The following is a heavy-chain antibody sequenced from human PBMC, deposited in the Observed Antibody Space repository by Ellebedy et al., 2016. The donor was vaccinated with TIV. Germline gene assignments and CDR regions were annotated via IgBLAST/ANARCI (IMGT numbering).Heavy chain of an antibody. Sequence: ASVKVSCXASGYTFTSYDINWVRQATGQGLEWMGWMNPNSGNTGYAQKFQGRVTMTRNTSISTAYMELSSLRSEDTAVYYCARAMTSPEYSSSSQGYYYYYMDVWGKGTTVTVSS. V-gene: IGHV1-8*01. J-gene: IGHJ6*03. D-gene: IGHD6-6*01. CDR3: ARAMTSPEYSSSSQGYYYYYMDV. CDR1: GYTFTSYD. CDR2: MNPNSGNT.